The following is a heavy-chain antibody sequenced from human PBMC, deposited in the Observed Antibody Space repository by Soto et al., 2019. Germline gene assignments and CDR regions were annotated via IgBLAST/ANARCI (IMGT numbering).Heavy chain of an antibody. CDR1: GYTFTSYG. CDR2: ISTSNGDA. V-gene: IGHV1-18*01. CDR3: ARDRAYIRDY. Sequence: QVQLVQSGVEVKKPGASVKVSCKASGYTFTSYGISWVRQAPGQGLEWMGWISTSNGDAGYAQKLQGRVTMTTDTSTSTAHMEPRSLRSAEPAVYYCARDRAYIRDYWGDGTLVTVAS. D-gene: IGHD3-10*01. J-gene: IGHJ4*01.